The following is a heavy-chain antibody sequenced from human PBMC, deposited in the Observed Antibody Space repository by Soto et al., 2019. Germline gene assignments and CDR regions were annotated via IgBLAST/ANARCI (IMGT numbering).Heavy chain of an antibody. J-gene: IGHJ4*02. V-gene: IGHV3-23*01. CDR3: AKNYGYSYGYGTHRFDD. CDR2: ISGSGGST. CDR1: GFTFSSYA. Sequence: PGGSLRLSCAASGFTFSSYAMSWVRQAPGKGLEWVSAISGSGGSTYYADSVKGRFTISRDNSKNTLYLQMNSLRAEDTAVYYCAKNYGYSYGYGTHRFDDRGQGTVVTVSS. D-gene: IGHD5-18*01.